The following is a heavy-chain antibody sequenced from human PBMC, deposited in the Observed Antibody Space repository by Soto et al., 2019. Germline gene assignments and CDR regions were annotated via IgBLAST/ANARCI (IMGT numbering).Heavy chain of an antibody. CDR2: IKSKTDGGTT. J-gene: IGHJ4*02. Sequence: GGSLRLSCAASGFTFSNAWMSWVRQAPGKGLEWVGRIKSKTDGGTTDYAAPVKGRFTISRDDSKNTLYLQMNSLKTEDTAVYYCTTDVLITMVRGVIRVADYWGQGTLVTVSS. CDR1: GFTFSNAW. D-gene: IGHD3-10*01. CDR3: TTDVLITMVRGVIRVADY. V-gene: IGHV3-15*01.